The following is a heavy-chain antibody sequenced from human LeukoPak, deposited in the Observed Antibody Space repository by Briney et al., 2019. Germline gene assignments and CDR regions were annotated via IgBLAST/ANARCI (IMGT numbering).Heavy chain of an antibody. V-gene: IGHV4-39*01. D-gene: IGHD3-9*01. CDR3: ARGYYDILTGKGYFDY. Sequence: PSETLSLTCTVSGGSISSSSYYWGWIRQPPGKGLESIGSIYYSGSTYYNPSLKSRVTISVDTSKNQFSLKLSSVTAADTAVYYCARGYYDILTGKGYFDYWGQGTLVTVSS. CDR1: GGSISSSSYY. J-gene: IGHJ4*02. CDR2: IYYSGST.